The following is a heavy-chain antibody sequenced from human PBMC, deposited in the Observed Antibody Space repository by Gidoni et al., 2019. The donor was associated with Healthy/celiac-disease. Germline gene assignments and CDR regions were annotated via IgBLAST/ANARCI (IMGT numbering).Heavy chain of an antibody. V-gene: IGHV4-61*02. CDR3: AREDEDSSGYRDY. J-gene: IGHJ4*02. CDR2: IYTSGST. CDR1: GGSISSGSYY. Sequence: QVQLQESGPGLVKPSQTLSLTCTVSGGSISSGSYYWSWIRQPAGKGLEWIGRIYTSGSTNYNPSLKSRVTMSVDTSKNQFSLKLSSVTAADTAVYYCAREDEDSSGYRDYWGQGTLVTVSS. D-gene: IGHD3-22*01.